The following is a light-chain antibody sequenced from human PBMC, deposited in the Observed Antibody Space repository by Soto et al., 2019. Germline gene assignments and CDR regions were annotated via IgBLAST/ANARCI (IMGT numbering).Light chain of an antibody. J-gene: IGKJ1*01. CDR3: QQSYSTPGP. V-gene: IGKV1-39*01. Sequence: DLQMTQSPSSLSASVGDRITITCRASQSIDKYLNWYQEKPGKAPKLLIYAASSLHNGVPSRFSGSGSGTYFTLTVSGLQPEDVASYYCQQSYSTPGPFGQGTKVEI. CDR1: QSIDKY. CDR2: AAS.